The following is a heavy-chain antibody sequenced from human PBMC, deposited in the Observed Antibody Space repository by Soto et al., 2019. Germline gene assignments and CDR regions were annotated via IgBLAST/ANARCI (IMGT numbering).Heavy chain of an antibody. CDR3: GKDRLAGGFDY. J-gene: IGHJ4*02. Sequence: KGLEWVSLPSATGGTTYYTDSVKGRFTISRDNSRNTVYLQMHSLRADDTVVYYCGKDRLAGGFDYWGQGTLVP. V-gene: IGHV3-23*01. D-gene: IGHD3-16*01. CDR2: PSATGGTT.